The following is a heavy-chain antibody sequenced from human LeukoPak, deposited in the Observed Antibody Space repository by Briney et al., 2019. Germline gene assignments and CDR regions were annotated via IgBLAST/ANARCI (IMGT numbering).Heavy chain of an antibody. CDR2: INHSGST. Sequence: SPSETLSLTCAVYGGSFSGYYWSWIRQPPGKGLEWIGEINHSGSTNYNPSLKSRVTISVDTSKNQFSLKLSSVTAADTAVYYCASTYCSGGSGYALDYYYGMDVWGQGTTVTVSS. CDR3: ASTYCSGGSGYALDYYYGMDV. CDR1: GGSFSGYY. J-gene: IGHJ6*02. V-gene: IGHV4-34*01. D-gene: IGHD2-15*01.